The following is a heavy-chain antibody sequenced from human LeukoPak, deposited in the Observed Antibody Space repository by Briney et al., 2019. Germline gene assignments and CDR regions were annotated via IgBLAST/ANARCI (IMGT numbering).Heavy chain of an antibody. CDR1: GYSFTGYY. V-gene: IGHV1-2*02. Sequence: ASVTVSCKASGYSFTGYYMHWVRQAPGQGLEWMGWINPNSGGTNYAQKFQGRVTMNSDTSISTAYMELSRLRSDDTAVYYCARGYDFWSGYHYYYYYYMDVWGKGTTVTVSS. J-gene: IGHJ6*03. D-gene: IGHD3-3*01. CDR3: ARGYDFWSGYHYYYYYYMDV. CDR2: INPNSGGT.